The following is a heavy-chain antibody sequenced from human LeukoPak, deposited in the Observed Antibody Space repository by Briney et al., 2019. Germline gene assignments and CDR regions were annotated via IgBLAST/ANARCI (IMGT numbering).Heavy chain of an antibody. V-gene: IGHV3-30*03. CDR3: VRAPSSSWHNFDY. CDR2: ISYDGSNK. J-gene: IGHJ4*02. Sequence: GGSLRLSCAASGFTFSSYGMHWVRQAPGKGLEWVAVISYDGSNKYYADSVKGRFTISRDNSKNTLNLQMNSLRSEDTAVYHCVRAPSSSWHNFDYWGQGTLVTVSS. D-gene: IGHD6-13*01. CDR1: GFTFSSYG.